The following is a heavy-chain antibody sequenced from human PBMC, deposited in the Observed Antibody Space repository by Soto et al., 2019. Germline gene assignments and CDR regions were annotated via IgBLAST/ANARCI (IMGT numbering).Heavy chain of an antibody. CDR1: GFTFSSYG. CDR3: AKVIRGIAAAGLDY. V-gene: IGHV3-30*18. Sequence: GGSLRLSCAASGFTFSSYGMHWVRQAPGKGLEWVAVISYDGSNKYYADSVKGRFTISRDNSKNTLYLQMNSLRAEDTAVYYCAKVIRGIAAAGLDYWGQGTLVTVSS. J-gene: IGHJ4*02. D-gene: IGHD6-13*01. CDR2: ISYDGSNK.